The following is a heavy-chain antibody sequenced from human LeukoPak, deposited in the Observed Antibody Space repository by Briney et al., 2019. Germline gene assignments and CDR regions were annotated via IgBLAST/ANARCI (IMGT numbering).Heavy chain of an antibody. Sequence: PSETLSLTCTVSGGSINSGGYYWNWIRQHPGKGLEWIGYIYYSGSTYYNPSLKSRVSISVDTSKKQFSLKLSSVTAADTAVYYCARGGFVGNRYYYDGTVGAKDWYFALWGRGTLVTVSS. V-gene: IGHV4-31*03. CDR1: GGSINSGGYY. CDR2: IYYSGST. D-gene: IGHD3-22*01. CDR3: ARGGFVGNRYYYDGTVGAKDWYFAL. J-gene: IGHJ2*01.